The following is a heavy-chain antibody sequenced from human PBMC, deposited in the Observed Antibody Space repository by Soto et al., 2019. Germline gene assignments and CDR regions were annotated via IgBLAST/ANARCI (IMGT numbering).Heavy chain of an antibody. V-gene: IGHV3-74*01. D-gene: IGHD3-22*01. Sequence: PGGSLRLSCAASGFTFSSYWMHWVRQAPGKELVWVSRINSDGSGTSYADSVKGQFTISRDNAKNTLYLQMNSLRAEDTALYYCARGSYYYDYSGSIDIDYWGQGTLVTVSS. J-gene: IGHJ4*02. CDR3: ARGSYYYDYSGSIDIDY. CDR1: GFTFSSYW. CDR2: INSDGSGT.